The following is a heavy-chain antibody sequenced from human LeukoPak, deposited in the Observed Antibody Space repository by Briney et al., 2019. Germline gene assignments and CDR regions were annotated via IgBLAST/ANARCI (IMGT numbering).Heavy chain of an antibody. D-gene: IGHD1-26*01. CDR3: PRLASGSYGPLTPFDY. CDR2: IYYSGST. V-gene: IGHV4-59*08. Sequence: SETLSLTCTVSGGSISSYYWSWIRQPPGKGLEWIGDIYYSGSTNYNPSLKSRVTISVDTSKNQFSLRLSSVTAADTAVYYSPRLASGSYGPLTPFDYWGQGTLVTVSS. CDR1: GGSISSYY. J-gene: IGHJ4*02.